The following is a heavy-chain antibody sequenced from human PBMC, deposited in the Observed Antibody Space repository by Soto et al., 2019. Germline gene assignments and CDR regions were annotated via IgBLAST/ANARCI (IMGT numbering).Heavy chain of an antibody. Sequence: EVQLVESGGGLVEPGGSLTLYCVASGFLLSSYTMPWVRQARGKGLVWGSRINIDGSTITYADPVKGRFTISRDNAQNMLYLQMNSLRVEDTAVYNCARAYFNRGSWYSMPFDCWGQGTLVPVSS. CDR3: ARAYFNRGSWYSMPFDC. V-gene: IGHV3-74*01. J-gene: IGHJ4*02. D-gene: IGHD2-15*01. CDR1: GFLLSSYT. CDR2: INIDGSTI.